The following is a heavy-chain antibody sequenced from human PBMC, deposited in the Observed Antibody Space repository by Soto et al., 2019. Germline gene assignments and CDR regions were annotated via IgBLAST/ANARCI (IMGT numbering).Heavy chain of an antibody. D-gene: IGHD3-22*01. Sequence: QITLKESGPTLVKPTQTLTLACTFSGFSLSTRGVGVGWIRQPPGKALDWLALIYWDDDKQYSPSLQNRLTMTKDTSKNQVVLTMTNRDPVDTAIYYCAHRRYYYDRSGYSLDYWGQGTLVTVSS. J-gene: IGHJ4*02. CDR2: IYWDDDK. CDR3: AHRRYYYDRSGYSLDY. CDR1: GFSLSTRGVG. V-gene: IGHV2-5*02.